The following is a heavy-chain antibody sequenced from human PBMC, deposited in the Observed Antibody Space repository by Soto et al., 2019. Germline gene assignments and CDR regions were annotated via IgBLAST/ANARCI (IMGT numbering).Heavy chain of an antibody. J-gene: IGHJ6*02. D-gene: IGHD3-10*01. V-gene: IGHV3-23*01. CDR2: ISGSGDST. CDR1: TCSSYA. CDR3: AKFREHYQGPGSPTYYFYGMDV. Sequence: TCSSYAMNGVREAPGKGLEWVSTISGSGDSTYYADSVKGRFTISRDNSKNTLFLQMNSLRAGDTALYYCAKFREHYQGPGSPTYYFYGMDVWGQRTTVTVS.